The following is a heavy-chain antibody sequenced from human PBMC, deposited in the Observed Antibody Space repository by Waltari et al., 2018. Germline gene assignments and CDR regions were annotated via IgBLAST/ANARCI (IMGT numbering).Heavy chain of an antibody. CDR3: ARGRDTATYGMDV. CDR2: IYYSGST. J-gene: IGHJ6*02. Sequence: QVQLQESGPGLVKPSQTLSLTCTVSGGSISSGGYYWSWIRQHPGKGLEWIGYIYYSGSTYYSPSLKSLVTISVDTSKNQFSLKLSSVTAADTAVYYCARGRDTATYGMDVWGQGTTVTVSS. CDR1: GGSISSGGYY. D-gene: IGHD5-18*01. V-gene: IGHV4-31*01.